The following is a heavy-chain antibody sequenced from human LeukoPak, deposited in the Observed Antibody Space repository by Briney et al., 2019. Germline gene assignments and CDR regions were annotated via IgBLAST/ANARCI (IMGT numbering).Heavy chain of an antibody. CDR1: GFTFSRFA. Sequence: GGSLRLSRAASGFTFSRFALYWVRQAPGKGLEWVAVISSDGTDEYYADSVKGRFVISRDNFKNMVYLQMNSLRTEDTAVYYCARDQGFGELGFGYWGQGSLVTVSS. V-gene: IGHV3-30*09. J-gene: IGHJ4*02. CDR3: ARDQGFGELGFGY. D-gene: IGHD3-10*01. CDR2: ISSDGTDE.